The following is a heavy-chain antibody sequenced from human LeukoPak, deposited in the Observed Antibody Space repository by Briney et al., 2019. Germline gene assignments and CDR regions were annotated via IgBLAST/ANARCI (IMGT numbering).Heavy chain of an antibody. V-gene: IGHV4-59*02. D-gene: IGHD2-2*01. CDR1: GGSVSSYY. J-gene: IGHJ6*03. CDR2: IYYSGST. Sequence: SETLSLTCTVSGGSVSSYYWSWIRQPPGKGLEWIGYIYYSGSTNYNPSLKSRVTISVDTSKNQFSLKLSSVTAADTAVYYCARESPDIVVVPAATPGANYYYYYYMDVRGKGTTVTVSS. CDR3: ARESPDIVVVPAATPGANYYYYYYMDV.